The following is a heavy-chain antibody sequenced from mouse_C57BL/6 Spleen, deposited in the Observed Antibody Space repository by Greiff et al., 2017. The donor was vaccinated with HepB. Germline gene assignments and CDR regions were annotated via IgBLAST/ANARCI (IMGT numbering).Heavy chain of an antibody. D-gene: IGHD1-1*01. V-gene: IGHV1-72*01. Sequence: QVQLQQPGAELVKPGASVKLSCKASGYTFTSYWMHWVKQRPGRGLEWIGRIDPNSGGTKYNEKFKSKATLTVDKTSSTAYMQLSSLTSEDSAVYYYARDYGSSYSFAYWGQGTLVTVSA. J-gene: IGHJ3*01. CDR3: ARDYGSSYSFAY. CDR2: IDPNSGGT. CDR1: GYTFTSYW.